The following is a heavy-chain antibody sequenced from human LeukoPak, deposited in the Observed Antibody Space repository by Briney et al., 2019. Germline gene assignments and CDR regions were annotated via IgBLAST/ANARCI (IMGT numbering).Heavy chain of an antibody. D-gene: IGHD1-26*01. CDR2: INPNSGGT. Sequence: ASVKVSCKASGYTFTGYYMHWVRQAPGQGLEWMGWINPNSGGTNYAQKFQGRVTMPRDTSISTAYMELSRLRSDDTAVYYCARFSGSYYFFDYWGQGTLVTVSS. CDR1: GYTFTGYY. CDR3: ARFSGSYYFFDY. V-gene: IGHV1-2*02. J-gene: IGHJ4*02.